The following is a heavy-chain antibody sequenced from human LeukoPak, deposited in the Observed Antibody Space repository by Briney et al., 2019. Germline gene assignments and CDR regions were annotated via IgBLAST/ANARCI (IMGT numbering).Heavy chain of an antibody. D-gene: IGHD6-19*01. J-gene: IGHJ6*03. CDR1: GGTFSSYA. CDR3: ARGWAEGRAVAGTDYYYYYMDV. Sequence: GASVKVSCKASGGTFSSYAISWVRQAPGQGLEWMGGIIPILGTANYAQKFQGRVTITADESTSTAYMELSSLRSEDTAVYYCARGWAEGRAVAGTDYYYYYMDVWGKGTTVTVSS. V-gene: IGHV1-69*13. CDR2: IIPILGTA.